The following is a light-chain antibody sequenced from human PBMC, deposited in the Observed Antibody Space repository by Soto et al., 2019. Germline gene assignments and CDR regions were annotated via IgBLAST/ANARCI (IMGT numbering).Light chain of an antibody. CDR3: QSYDSSLSGYV. J-gene: IGLJ1*01. CDR2: GNS. V-gene: IGLV1-40*01. CDR1: SSNIGAGYD. Sequence: QSVLTQPPSVSGAPGQRVTISCTGSSSNIGAGYDVHWYQQLPGTAPKLLIYGNSNRPSGVPDRFAGSKSGTSVSLVITGLQSDDEADYYCQSYDSSLSGYVFGTGTKVTVL.